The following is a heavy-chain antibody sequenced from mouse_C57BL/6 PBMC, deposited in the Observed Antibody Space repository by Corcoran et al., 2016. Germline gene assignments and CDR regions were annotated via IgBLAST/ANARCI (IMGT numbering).Heavy chain of an antibody. Sequence: QIQLVQSGPELKKPGETVKISCKASGYTFTTYGMSWVKQAPGKGLKWMGWINTYSGVPTYADDFKGRFAFSLETSASTAYLQSNNLKNEDTATYFCARYGSSYEFDYWGQGTTLTVSS. CDR1: GYTFTTYG. V-gene: IGHV9-3*01. J-gene: IGHJ2*01. D-gene: IGHD1-1*01. CDR2: INTYSGVP. CDR3: ARYGSSYEFDY.